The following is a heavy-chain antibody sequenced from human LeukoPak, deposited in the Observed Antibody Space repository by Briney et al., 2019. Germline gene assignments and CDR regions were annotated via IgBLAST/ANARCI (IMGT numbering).Heavy chain of an antibody. CDR2: MNPNSGNT. V-gene: IGHV1-8*03. D-gene: IGHD1-26*01. CDR3: ARPRRGSYHNWFDP. CDR1: GYTFTSYD. Sequence: ASVKVSCKASGYTFTSYDINWVRQATGQGLEWMGWMNPNSGNTGHAQKFQGRVTITRNTSISTAYMELSSLRSEDTAVYYCARPRRGSYHNWFDPWGQGTLVTVSS. J-gene: IGHJ5*02.